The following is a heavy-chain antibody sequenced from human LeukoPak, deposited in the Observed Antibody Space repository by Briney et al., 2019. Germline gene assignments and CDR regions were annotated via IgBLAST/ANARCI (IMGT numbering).Heavy chain of an antibody. CDR2: ISYDGSNK. Sequence: GGSLRLSCAASGFTFSSYAMHWVRQAPGKGLEWAAVISYDGSNKYYADSVKGRFTISRDNSKNTLYLQMNSLRAEDTAVYYCARSMIVVAFLDAFDIWGQGTMVTVSS. CDR1: GFTFSSYA. V-gene: IGHV3-30*04. D-gene: IGHD3-22*01. CDR3: ARSMIVVAFLDAFDI. J-gene: IGHJ3*02.